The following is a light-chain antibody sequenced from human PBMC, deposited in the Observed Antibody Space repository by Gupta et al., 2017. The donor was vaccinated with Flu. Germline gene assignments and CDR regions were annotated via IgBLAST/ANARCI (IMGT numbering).Light chain of an antibody. Sequence: VTPGEPASISCRSSQSLVYGDGNTHLDWLEQKPGQSPRLLIYMGSSRDSGVPDRFSGSGSGTDFTLRISRVEAEDVGLYYCRQYIHTPITFGQGTKLEIK. V-gene: IGKV2-28*01. CDR2: MGS. CDR3: RQYIHTPIT. CDR1: QSLVYGDGNTH. J-gene: IGKJ5*01.